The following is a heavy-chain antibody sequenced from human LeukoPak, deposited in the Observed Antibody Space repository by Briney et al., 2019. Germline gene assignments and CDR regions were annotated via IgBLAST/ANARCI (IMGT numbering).Heavy chain of an antibody. D-gene: IGHD1-26*01. Sequence: GGSLRLPCAASGFTFSSYAMLWVRHTPGKGLEWVSAISGSISGSGGKTYYADSVKGRFTISRDNSKNTLLLQMNSLRAEDTAVYYCATPAYRDRGGFDHWGQGTLVTVSS. J-gene: IGHJ4*02. V-gene: IGHV3-23*01. CDR2: ISGSISGSGGKT. CDR3: ATPAYRDRGGFDH. CDR1: GFTFSSYA.